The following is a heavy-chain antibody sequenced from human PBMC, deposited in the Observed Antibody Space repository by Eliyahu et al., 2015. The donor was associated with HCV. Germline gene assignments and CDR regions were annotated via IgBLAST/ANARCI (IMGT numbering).Heavy chain of an antibody. D-gene: IGHD5-24*01. CDR3: ARDPRDGYNLYYFDY. CDR2: INPSGGST. Sequence: QVQLVQSGAEVKKPGASVKVSCXASGYTFTSYYMHWVRQAPGQGLEWMGIINPSGGSTSYAQKFQGRVTMTRDTSTSTVYMELSSLRSEDTAVYYCARDPRDGYNLYYFDYWGQGTLVTVSS. CDR1: GYTFTSYY. J-gene: IGHJ4*02. V-gene: IGHV1-46*01.